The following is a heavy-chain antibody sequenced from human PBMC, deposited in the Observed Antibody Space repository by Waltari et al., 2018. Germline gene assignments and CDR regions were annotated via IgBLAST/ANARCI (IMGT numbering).Heavy chain of an antibody. CDR1: GDSVSNVNW. J-gene: IGHJ4*02. V-gene: IGHV4-4*02. Sequence: QLQLQESGPGLVKPSETLSLTCAVSGDSVSNVNWWSWVRQGPGKGLEWIGEIHHSGGLNYNPSLLGRVTISLDTAKNQRSLEVKSVTVLDSAVYYCARHIAVARTRGFDYWGQGVLVSVSS. D-gene: IGHD6-19*01. CDR2: IHHSGGL. CDR3: ARHIAVARTRGFDY.